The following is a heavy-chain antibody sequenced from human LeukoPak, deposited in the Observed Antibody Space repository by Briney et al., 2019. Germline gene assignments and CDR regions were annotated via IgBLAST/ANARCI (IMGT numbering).Heavy chain of an antibody. D-gene: IGHD2-15*01. Sequence: TGGSLRLSCAASGFTFSSYAMHWVRQAPGKGLEWVAVISYDGSNKYYADSVKGRFTISRDNSKNTLYLQMNSLRAEDAAVYYCARDDYNPGYCSGGSCYYYYYGMDVWGQGTTVTVSS. J-gene: IGHJ6*02. CDR3: ARDDYNPGYCSGGSCYYYYYGMDV. CDR2: ISYDGSNK. V-gene: IGHV3-30-3*01. CDR1: GFTFSSYA.